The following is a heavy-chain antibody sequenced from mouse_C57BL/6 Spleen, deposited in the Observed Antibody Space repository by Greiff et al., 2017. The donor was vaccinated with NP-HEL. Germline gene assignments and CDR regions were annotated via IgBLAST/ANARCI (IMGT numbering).Heavy chain of an antibody. D-gene: IGHD2-4*01. Sequence: EVKLVESGGGLVKPGGSLKLSCAASGFTFSDYGMHWVRQAPEKGLEWVAYISSGSSTIYYADTVKGRFTISRDNAKNTLFLQMTSLRSEDTAMYYCARPPYDYDWFAYWGQGTLVTVSA. CDR1: GFTFSDYG. CDR3: ARPPYDYDWFAY. J-gene: IGHJ3*01. CDR2: ISSGSSTI. V-gene: IGHV5-17*01.